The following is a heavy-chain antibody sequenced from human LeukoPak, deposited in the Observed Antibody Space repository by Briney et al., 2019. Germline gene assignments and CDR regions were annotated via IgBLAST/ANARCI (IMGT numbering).Heavy chain of an antibody. J-gene: IGHJ4*02. CDR2: INPSDGSA. D-gene: IGHD1-26*01. CDR3: AKDGGTYSTDY. V-gene: IGHV1-46*01. CDR1: GYTFTSHK. Sequence: GASVNVSCKAFGYTFTSHKIHWVRQAPGQGLEWMGIINPSDGSARYAQPFQGRVSLTRDTSTSTLYMELSSLRSEDTAVYYCAKDGGTYSTDYWGQGTLVTVSS.